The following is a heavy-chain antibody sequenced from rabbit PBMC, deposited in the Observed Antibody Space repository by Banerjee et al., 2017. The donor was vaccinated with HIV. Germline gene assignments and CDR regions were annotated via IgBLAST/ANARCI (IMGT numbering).Heavy chain of an antibody. Sequence: QEQLEESGGDLVKPGASLTLTCTASGSDISSYSMGWVRQAPGKGVEWIACINTSSGNTVYASWAKGRFTISRTSSTTVTLQMTSLTAADTATYFCARDLAAVTGWNFGLWGPGTLVTVS. CDR3: ARDLAAVTGWNFGL. CDR1: GSDISSYS. CDR2: INTSSGNT. D-gene: IGHD7-1*01. J-gene: IGHJ4*01. V-gene: IGHV1S45*01.